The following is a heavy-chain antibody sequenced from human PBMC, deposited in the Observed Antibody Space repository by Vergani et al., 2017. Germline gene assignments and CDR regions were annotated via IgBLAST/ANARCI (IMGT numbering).Heavy chain of an antibody. CDR3: AKRHWNYWYDS. CDR2: MNTNGVYT. CDR1: GFSFSTYA. V-gene: IGHV3-23*04. J-gene: IGHJ5*01. D-gene: IGHD1-1*01. Sequence: EVQLVESGGDVVQPGGSLRLSCAASGFSFSTYAMSWVRQAPGKGLEWVSTMNTNGVYTRYGDSVKGRFTISRDNSKSTLYLQMNSLRAEDAAIYYCAKRHWNYWYDSWVEGALVIVS.